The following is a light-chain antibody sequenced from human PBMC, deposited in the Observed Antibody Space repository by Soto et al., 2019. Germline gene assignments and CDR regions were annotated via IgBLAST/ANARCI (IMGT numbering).Light chain of an antibody. CDR3: QSYDSSLSGSYV. Sequence: QAVVTQPPSVSGAPGQRVTISCTGSSSNIGAGYDVHWYQRLPGTAPKVLIYSNNNRPSGVPDRFSGSKSGTSASLAITGRQAEDEADYYCQSYDSSLSGSYVVGTGNKLTVL. V-gene: IGLV1-40*01. CDR1: SSNIGAGYD. J-gene: IGLJ1*01. CDR2: SNN.